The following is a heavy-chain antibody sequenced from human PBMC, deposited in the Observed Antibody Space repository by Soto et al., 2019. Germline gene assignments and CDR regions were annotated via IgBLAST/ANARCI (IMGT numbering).Heavy chain of an antibody. J-gene: IGHJ4*02. V-gene: IGHV3-30*18. D-gene: IGHD3-3*01. Sequence: GGSLRLSCAVSGLTFRSYGMHWVRQAPGKGLEWVAVISYDGSNKYYADSVKGRFTISRDNSKNTLYLQMNSLRAEDTAVYYCAKDLAGDFWSGYHYFDYWGQGTLVTVS. CDR2: ISYDGSNK. CDR3: AKDLAGDFWSGYHYFDY. CDR1: GLTFRSYG.